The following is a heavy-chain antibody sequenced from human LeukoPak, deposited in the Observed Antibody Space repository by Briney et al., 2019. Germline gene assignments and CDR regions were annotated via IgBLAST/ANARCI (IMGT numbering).Heavy chain of an antibody. V-gene: IGHV4-59*01. J-gene: IGHJ4*02. Sequence: SETLSLTCTDSGDSISTYYWSWIRQPPGKGLEWIGYIYYTGSTNYNPSLKSRVTMSVDTSKNQFSLKLRSVTAADTAVYYCARGGGYEMPRVFDYWGQGTLVTVSS. CDR3: ARGGGYEMPRVFDY. CDR1: GDSISTYY. CDR2: IYYTGST. D-gene: IGHD5-12*01.